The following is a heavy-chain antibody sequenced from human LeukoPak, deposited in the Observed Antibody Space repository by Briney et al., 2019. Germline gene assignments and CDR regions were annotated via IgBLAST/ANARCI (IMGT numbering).Heavy chain of an antibody. V-gene: IGHV3-21*01. J-gene: IGHJ3*02. CDR3: ARDTPNCGGDCYDAFDI. Sequence: GGSLRLSCAASGFTFSSYSMNWVRQAPGRGLEWVSSISSSSSYIYYADSVKGRFTISRDNAKNSLYLQMNSLRAEDTAVYYCARDTPNCGGDCYDAFDIWGQGTMVTVSS. CDR1: GFTFSSYS. CDR2: ISSSSSYI. D-gene: IGHD2-21*02.